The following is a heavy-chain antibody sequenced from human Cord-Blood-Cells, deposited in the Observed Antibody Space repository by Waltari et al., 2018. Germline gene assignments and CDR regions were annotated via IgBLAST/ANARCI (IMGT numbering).Heavy chain of an antibody. J-gene: IGHJ2*01. D-gene: IGHD2-2*01. V-gene: IGHV4-59*01. CDR3: AKPYCSSTSCYWYFDL. CDR1: GGSISSYY. Sequence: QVQLQESGPGLVKPSETLSLTCTVSGGSISSYYWSWIRQPPGKGLEWIGYIYYSGSTNYNPSLKSRVTISVDTSKNQFSLKLSSVTAADTAVYYCAKPYCSSTSCYWYFDLWGRGTLVTVSS. CDR2: IYYSGST.